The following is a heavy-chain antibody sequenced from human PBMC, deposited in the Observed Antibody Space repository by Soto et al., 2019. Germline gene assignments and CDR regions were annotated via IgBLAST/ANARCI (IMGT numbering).Heavy chain of an antibody. CDR2: IYHSGST. D-gene: IGHD2-15*01. Sequence: QVQLQESGPGLVKPSGTLSLTCAVSGGSISSSNWWSWVRQPPGRGLEWIGEIYHSGSTNYNPSLKSRVTVAVAKSKIQYSLTLSSVTAADTAVYYCAIVLGGSCTPVDYWGQGTLVTFSS. CDR3: AIVLGGSCTPVDY. V-gene: IGHV4-4*02. J-gene: IGHJ4*02. CDR1: GGSISSSNW.